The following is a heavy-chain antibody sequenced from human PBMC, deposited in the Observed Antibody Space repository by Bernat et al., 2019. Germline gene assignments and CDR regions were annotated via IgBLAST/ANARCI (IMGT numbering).Heavy chain of an antibody. J-gene: IGHJ5*02. CDR2: SIPIFGTA. D-gene: IGHD2-15*01. CDR1: GGTFSSYA. Sequence: QVQLVQSGAEVKKPGSSVKVSCKASGGTFSSYAISWVRQAPGQGLEWMGGSIPIFGTANYAQKFQGRVTITADKSTRTAYMELISLRSEDTAVYYCAGDPGAAATRDNWFDPWGQGTLVTVSS. V-gene: IGHV1-69*06. CDR3: AGDPGAAATRDNWFDP.